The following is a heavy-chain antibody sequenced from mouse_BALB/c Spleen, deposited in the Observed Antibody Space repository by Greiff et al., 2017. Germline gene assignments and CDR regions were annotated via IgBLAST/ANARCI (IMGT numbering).Heavy chain of an antibody. V-gene: IGHV10-1*02. Sequence: DVKLVESGGGLVQPKGSLKLSCAASGFTFNTYAMNWVRQAPGKGLEWVARIRSKSNNYATYYADSVKDRFTISRDDSQSMLYLQMNNLKTEDTAMYYCVRHGQLGLPYYAMDYWGQGTSVTVSS. CDR2: IRSKSNNYAT. D-gene: IGHD3-2*01. CDR1: GFTFNTYA. CDR3: VRHGQLGLPYYAMDY. J-gene: IGHJ4*01.